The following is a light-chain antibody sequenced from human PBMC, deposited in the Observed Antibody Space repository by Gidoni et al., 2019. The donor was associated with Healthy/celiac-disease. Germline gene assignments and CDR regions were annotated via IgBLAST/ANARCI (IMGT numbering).Light chain of an antibody. CDR3: CSYAGSSTV. CDR1: SSDVGSYNL. V-gene: IGLV2-23*02. CDR2: EVS. Sequence: QSALTPPASVSGSPGQSITISCTGTSSDVGSYNLVSWYQQHPGKAPKLMIYEVSKRPSGVSNRFSGSKSGNTASLTISGLQAEDEADYYCCSYAGSSTVFGGGTQLTVL. J-gene: IGLJ7*01.